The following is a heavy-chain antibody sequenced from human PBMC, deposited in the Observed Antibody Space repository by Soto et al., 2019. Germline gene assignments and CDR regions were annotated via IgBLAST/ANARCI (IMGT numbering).Heavy chain of an antibody. Sequence: QVQLVQSGAEVKKPGASVKVSCKASGYTFTSYGISWVRQAPGQGLEWMGWISAYTGNTHYAQKLQGRVTMTPDTSKSTAYMELRSLRSDDTAVYYRARSYYYGSGPWYWRQATLVTVSS. CDR2: ISAYTGNT. D-gene: IGHD3-10*01. V-gene: IGHV1-18*01. CDR1: GYTFTSYG. CDR3: ARSYYYGSGPWY. J-gene: IGHJ4*02.